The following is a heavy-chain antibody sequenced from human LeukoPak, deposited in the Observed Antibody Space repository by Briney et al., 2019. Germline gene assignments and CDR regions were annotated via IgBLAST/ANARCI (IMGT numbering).Heavy chain of an antibody. CDR3: ARDLEDIVVVVAATGDAFDI. D-gene: IGHD2-15*01. J-gene: IGHJ3*02. CDR1: GYTFTGYY. V-gene: IGHV1-2*02. CDR2: INPNSGGT. Sequence: ASVKVSCKASGYTFTGYYMHWVRQAPGQGLEWMGWINPNSGGTNYAQKFQGRVTMTRHTSISTAYMELSRLRSDDTAVYYCARDLEDIVVVVAATGDAFDIWGQGTMVTVSS.